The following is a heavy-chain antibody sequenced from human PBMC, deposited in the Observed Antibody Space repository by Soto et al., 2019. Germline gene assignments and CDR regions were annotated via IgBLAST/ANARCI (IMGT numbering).Heavy chain of an antibody. J-gene: IGHJ6*02. D-gene: IGHD3-3*01. CDR3: ARDSSIFGVVGGMDV. CDR1: GGSISSHY. CDR2: IYTSGST. V-gene: IGHV4-4*07. Sequence: SETLSLTCTVSGGSISSHYWSWIRQPAGKGLEWIGRIYTSGSTNYNPSLKSRVTMSVDTSKNQFSLKLSSVTAADTAVYYCARDSSIFGVVGGMDVWGQGTTVTVSS.